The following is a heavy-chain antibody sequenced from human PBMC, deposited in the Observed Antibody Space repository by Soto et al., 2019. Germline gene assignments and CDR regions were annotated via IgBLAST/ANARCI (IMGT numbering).Heavy chain of an antibody. V-gene: IGHV1-69*02. CDR1: GGTFSSYT. CDR2: IIPILGIA. Sequence: ASVKVSCKASGGTFSSYTISWVRQAPGQGLEWMGRIIPILGIANYAQKFQGRVTITADKSTSTAYMELSSLRSDDMAVYYCASGGALGDYYFYGTEVWG. J-gene: IGHJ6*01. D-gene: IGHD3-10*01. CDR3: ASGGALGDYYFYGTEV.